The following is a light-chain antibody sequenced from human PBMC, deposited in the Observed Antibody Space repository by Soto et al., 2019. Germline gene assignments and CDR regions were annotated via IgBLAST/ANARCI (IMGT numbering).Light chain of an antibody. CDR3: AAWDDSVDGVV. CDR1: SSNIGTNS. J-gene: IGLJ3*02. Sequence: QSVLTQPPSASGTPGQRVTISCSGSSSNIGTNSVNWYQQLPDTAPKLLIYNNNQRPSGVPDRFSGSKSVTSPSLAISGLQSEDEAEYYCAAWDDSVDGVVFGGGREVTVL. CDR2: NNN. V-gene: IGLV1-44*01.